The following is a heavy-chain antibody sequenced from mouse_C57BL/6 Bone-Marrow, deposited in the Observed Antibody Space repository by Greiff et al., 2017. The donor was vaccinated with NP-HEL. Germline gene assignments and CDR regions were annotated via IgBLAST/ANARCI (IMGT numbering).Heavy chain of an antibody. CDR1: GFTFSDFY. CDR2: SRNKANDYTT. V-gene: IGHV7-1*01. CDR3: ARDPALGY. Sequence: EVKLMDSGGGLVQSGRSLRLSCATSGFTFSDFYMEWVRQAPGKGLEWIAASRNKANDYTTEYSASVKGRFIVSRDTSQSILYLQMNALRAEDTAIYYCARDPALGYWGQGTLVTVSA. J-gene: IGHJ3*01.